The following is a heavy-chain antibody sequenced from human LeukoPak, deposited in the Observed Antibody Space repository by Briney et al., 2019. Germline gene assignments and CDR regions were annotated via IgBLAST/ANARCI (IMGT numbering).Heavy chain of an antibody. Sequence: SETLSLTCTVSGYSISSGYSWGWIRQPPGKGLEWIGTIHHSGTTYYNPSFKSRVTISVDTSKNQFSLKLSSVTAADTAVYYCARGRRDGYTLYYMDVWAKGTTVTISS. CDR1: GYSISSGYS. V-gene: IGHV4-38-2*02. J-gene: IGHJ6*03. CDR2: IHHSGTT. CDR3: ARGRRDGYTLYYMDV. D-gene: IGHD5-24*01.